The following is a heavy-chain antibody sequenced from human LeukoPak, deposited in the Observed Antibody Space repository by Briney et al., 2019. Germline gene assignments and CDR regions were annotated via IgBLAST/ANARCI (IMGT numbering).Heavy chain of an antibody. CDR1: GGTFSSYA. J-gene: IGHJ1*01. CDR3: ASGGTIVVVPAAMEYFQH. V-gene: IGHV1-69*05. CDR2: IIPIFGTA. Sequence: SVKVSCKASGGTFSSYAISWVRQAPGQGLEWMGGIIPIFGTANYAQKFQGRVTITTDESTSTAYMGLSSLRSEDTAVYYCASGGTIVVVPAAMEYFQHWGQGTLVTVSS. D-gene: IGHD2-2*01.